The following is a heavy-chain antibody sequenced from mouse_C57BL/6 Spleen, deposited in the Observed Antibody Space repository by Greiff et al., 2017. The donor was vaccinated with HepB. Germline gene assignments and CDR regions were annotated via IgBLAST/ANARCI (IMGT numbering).Heavy chain of an antibody. CDR1: GYSFTGYY. V-gene: IGHV1-42*01. CDR2: INPSTGGT. CDR3: ARYYDYDRYIDY. Sequence: VQLQQSGPELVKPGASVKISCKASGYSFTGYYMNWVKQSPEKSLEWIGEINPSTGGTTYNQKFKAKATLTVDKSSSTAYMQLKSLTSEDSAVYYCARYYDYDRYIDYWGQGTTLTVSS. D-gene: IGHD2-4*01. J-gene: IGHJ2*01.